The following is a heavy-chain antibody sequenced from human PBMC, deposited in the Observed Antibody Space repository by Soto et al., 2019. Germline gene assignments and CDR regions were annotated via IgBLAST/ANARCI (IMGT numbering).Heavy chain of an antibody. D-gene: IGHD4-17*01. CDR2: ISSSSSYI. V-gene: IGHV3-21*01. Sequence: GGSVRLSCAASGFTFSSYSMNWVRQAPGKGLEWVSSISSSSSYIYYADSVKGRFTISRDNAKNSLYLQMNSLRAEDTAVYYCARDDTVTTIVGYYYYGMDVWGQGTTVTVSS. J-gene: IGHJ6*02. CDR3: ARDDTVTTIVGYYYYGMDV. CDR1: GFTFSSYS.